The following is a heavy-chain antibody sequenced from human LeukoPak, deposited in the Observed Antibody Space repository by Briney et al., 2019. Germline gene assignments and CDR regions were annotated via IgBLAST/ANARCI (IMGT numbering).Heavy chain of an antibody. V-gene: IGHV1-24*01. J-gene: IGHJ4*02. D-gene: IGHD2-15*01. CDR3: ARAMYCSGGSCYPDDY. CDR2: FDPEDGET. Sequence: ASVKVSCKVSGYTLTELSMHWVRQAPGKGLEWMGGFDPEDGETIYAQKFQGRVTMTEDTSTDTAYMELSSLRSEDTAVYYCARAMYCSGGSCYPDDYWGQGTLVTVSS. CDR1: GYTLTELS.